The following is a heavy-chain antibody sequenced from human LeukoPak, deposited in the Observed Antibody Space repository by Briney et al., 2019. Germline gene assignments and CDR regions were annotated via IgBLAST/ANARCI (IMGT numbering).Heavy chain of an antibody. CDR3: ARDLWADEGRYYYYHYMDV. V-gene: IGHV1-18*01. CDR2: ISAYNGNT. CDR1: GYTFTSYG. D-gene: IGHD2-15*01. Sequence: ASVKVSCKASGYTFTSYGISWVRQAPGQGLEWMGWISAYNGNTNYAQKLQGRVTMTTDTSTSTAYMELRSLRSDDTAVYYCARDLWADEGRYYYYHYMDVWGKGTTVTVSS. J-gene: IGHJ6*03.